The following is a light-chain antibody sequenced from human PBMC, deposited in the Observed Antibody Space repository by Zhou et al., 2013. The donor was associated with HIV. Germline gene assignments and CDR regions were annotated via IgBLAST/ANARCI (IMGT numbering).Light chain of an antibody. Sequence: DIQMTQSPSSLSASVGDRVTITCRASQSISNYLNWYQQKPGKAPKLLIYAASNLQSGVPSRFSGSGSGTDFTLTISCLQSEDFATYYCQQYYSYLPYTFGQGTKLEIK. CDR3: QQYYSYLPYT. CDR2: AAS. J-gene: IGKJ2*01. CDR1: QSISNY. V-gene: IGKV1-39*01.